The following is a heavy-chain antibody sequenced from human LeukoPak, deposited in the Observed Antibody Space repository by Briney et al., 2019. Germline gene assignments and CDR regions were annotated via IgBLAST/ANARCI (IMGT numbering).Heavy chain of an antibody. CDR1: GFTFDDYA. V-gene: IGHV3-9*01. Sequence: GRSLRLSCAASGFTFDDYAMHWVRQAPGKGLEWVSGISWSSGSIGYADSVKGRFTISRDNAKNSLYLQMNSLRAEDTALYYCAKDIGRGAFDYWGQGTLVTVSS. CDR2: ISWSSGSI. CDR3: AKDIGRGAFDY. J-gene: IGHJ4*02.